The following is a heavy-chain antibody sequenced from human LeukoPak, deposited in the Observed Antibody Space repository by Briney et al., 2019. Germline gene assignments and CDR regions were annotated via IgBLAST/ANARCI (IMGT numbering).Heavy chain of an antibody. CDR1: GGSTSSYY. D-gene: IGHD2-8*01. CDR3: ARGLGYYQRVYFDY. Sequence: PSETLSLTCTVSGGSTSSYYWSWIRQPPGKGLEWMGYIYYSGSTNYNPSLKSRVTISLDTSKNRFSLKLSSVTAADTAVYYCARGLGYYQRVYFDYWGQGTLVTVSS. CDR2: IYYSGST. V-gene: IGHV4-59*01. J-gene: IGHJ4*02.